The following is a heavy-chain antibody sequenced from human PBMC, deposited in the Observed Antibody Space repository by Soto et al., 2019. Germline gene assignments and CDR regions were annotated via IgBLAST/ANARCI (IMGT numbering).Heavy chain of an antibody. CDR3: ARIVLSSDYYGMDV. Sequence: SGPTLVNPTQTLTLTCTFSVFSLSTSGMCVSWIRQPPGKALEWLARIDWDDDKYYSTSLKTRLTISKDTSKNQVVLTMTNMDPVDTATYYCARIVLSSDYYGMDVWGQGTTVTV. V-gene: IGHV2-70*11. J-gene: IGHJ6*02. D-gene: IGHD6-6*01. CDR1: VFSLSTSGMC. CDR2: IDWDDDK.